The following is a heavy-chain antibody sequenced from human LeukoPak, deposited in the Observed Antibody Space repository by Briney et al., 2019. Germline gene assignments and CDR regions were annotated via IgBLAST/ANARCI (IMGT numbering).Heavy chain of an antibody. CDR3: ARQRGSGYLSSFYFDY. Sequence: GASVKVSCKASGYTFTGYYMHWVRQAPGQGLEWMGWINPNSGGTNYAQKFQGRVTMTRDTSISTAYMELSRLRSDDTAVYYCARQRGSGYLSSFYFDYWGQGTLVTVSS. J-gene: IGHJ4*02. CDR2: INPNSGGT. CDR1: GYTFTGYY. V-gene: IGHV1-2*02. D-gene: IGHD3-22*01.